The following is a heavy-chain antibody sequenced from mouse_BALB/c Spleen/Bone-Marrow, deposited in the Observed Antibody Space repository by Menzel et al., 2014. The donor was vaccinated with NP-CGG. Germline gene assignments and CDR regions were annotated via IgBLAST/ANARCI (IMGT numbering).Heavy chain of an antibody. CDR1: GYTLTSYW. CDR3: ALYYYGSPDY. J-gene: IGHJ2*01. V-gene: IGHV1S81*02. D-gene: IGHD1-1*01. Sequence: QVQLKESGAELVKPGASVKLSCKASGYTLTSYWMHWVKQRPGQGLEWIGEINPSNGRTNYNEKFKSKATLTVDKSSSTAYIQLSSLTSENSAVYYSALYYYGSPDYWGQGTPLTDSS. CDR2: INPSNGRT.